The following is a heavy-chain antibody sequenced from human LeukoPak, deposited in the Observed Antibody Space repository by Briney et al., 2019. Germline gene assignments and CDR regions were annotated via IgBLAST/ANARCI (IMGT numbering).Heavy chain of an antibody. CDR3: ASAGTVRGADGGYYYYYYGMDV. CDR2: INPNSGGT. Sequence: ASVKVSCKASGYTSTGYYMHWVRQAPGQGLEWMGWINPNSGGTNYAQKFQGRVTMTRDTSISTAYMELSRLRSDDTAVYYCASAGTVRGADGGYYYYYYGMDVWGQGTTVTVSS. D-gene: IGHD3-10*01. V-gene: IGHV1-2*02. CDR1: GYTSTGYY. J-gene: IGHJ6*02.